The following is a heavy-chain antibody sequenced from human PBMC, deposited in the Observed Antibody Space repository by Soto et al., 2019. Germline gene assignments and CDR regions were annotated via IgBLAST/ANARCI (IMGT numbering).Heavy chain of an antibody. D-gene: IGHD2-2*01. J-gene: IGHJ4*02. CDR3: ARGEEYCSSTSCYDY. CDR1: GYTFTSYA. V-gene: IGHV1-3*01. CDR2: INAGNGNT. Sequence: ASVKVSCKASGYTFTSYAMHWVRQAPGQRLEWMEWINAGNGNTKYSQKFQGRVTITRDTSASTAYMELSSLRSEDTAVYYCARGEEYCSSTSCYDYWGQGTLVTVSS.